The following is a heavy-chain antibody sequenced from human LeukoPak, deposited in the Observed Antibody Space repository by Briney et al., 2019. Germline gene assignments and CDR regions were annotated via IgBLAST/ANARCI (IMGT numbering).Heavy chain of an antibody. J-gene: IGHJ6*02. CDR1: GFTFSSYA. V-gene: IGHV3-30*14. Sequence: GGSLRLSCAASGFTFSSYAMHWVRQAPGKGLEWVAVISYDGSNKYYADSVKGRFTISRDNSKNTLYLQMNSLRAEDTAVYYCARGCGSSTSCSLTQDNGMDVWGQGTTVTVSS. CDR3: ARGCGSSTSCSLTQDNGMDV. D-gene: IGHD2-2*01. CDR2: ISYDGSNK.